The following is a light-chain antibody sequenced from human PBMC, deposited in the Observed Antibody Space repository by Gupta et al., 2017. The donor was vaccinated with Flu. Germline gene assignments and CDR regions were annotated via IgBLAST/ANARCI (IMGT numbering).Light chain of an antibody. Sequence: QSALTQPASVSGSPGPSIAISCTGSSSDIGAYDYVSWYQQHPGKAPKLIIYDVNNRPSGGSSGCSAATSGYTASLTIAGRQAEDEDQDYGGAYGDVGVFGGGTKVTVL. CDR3: GAYGDVGV. V-gene: IGLV2-14*03. CDR2: DVN. J-gene: IGLJ3*02. CDR1: SSDIGAYDY.